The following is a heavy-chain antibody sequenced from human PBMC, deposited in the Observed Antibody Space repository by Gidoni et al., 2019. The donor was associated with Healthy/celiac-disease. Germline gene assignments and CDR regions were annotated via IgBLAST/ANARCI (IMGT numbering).Heavy chain of an antibody. V-gene: IGHV3-23*01. D-gene: IGHD2-21*01. CDR2: ISGSGGST. CDR3: AKVPIVVVIAAQPFDY. Sequence: EVQLLESGGGLVQPGGSLRLSCAASGFTFNNYTMSWVRQTPGKGLEWVSAISGSGGSTYYADSVKGRFTISRDNSKNTLYLQMNSLRAEDTAVYYCAKVPIVVVIAAQPFDYWGQGTLVTVSS. J-gene: IGHJ4*02. CDR1: GFTFNNYT.